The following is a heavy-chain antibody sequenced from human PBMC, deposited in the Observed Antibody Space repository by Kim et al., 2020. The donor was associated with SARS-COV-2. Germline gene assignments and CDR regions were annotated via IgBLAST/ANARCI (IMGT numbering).Heavy chain of an antibody. CDR2: IYYSGST. J-gene: IGHJ6*02. CDR3: ALRRGGWSPYYYYGMDV. Sequence: SETLSLTCTVSGGSISSSSYYWGWIRQPPGKGLEWIGSIYYSGSTYYNPSLKSRVTISVDTSKNQFSLKLSSVTAADTAVYYCALRRGGWSPYYYYGMDVWGQGTTVTVSS. CDR1: GGSISSSSYY. D-gene: IGHD3-10*01. V-gene: IGHV4-39*01.